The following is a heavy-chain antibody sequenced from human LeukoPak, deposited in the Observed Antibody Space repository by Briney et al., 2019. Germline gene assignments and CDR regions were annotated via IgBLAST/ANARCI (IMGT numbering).Heavy chain of an antibody. Sequence: GASVKVSCKASGSTFSSYAISWVRQAPGQGLEWMGRIIPILGIANYAQKFQGRVTITADKSTSTAYMELSSLKSEDTAVYYCARGAKETSSKYNWFDPWGQGTLVTVSS. D-gene: IGHD4/OR15-4a*01. CDR3: ARGAKETSSKYNWFDP. CDR1: GSTFSSYA. CDR2: IIPILGIA. J-gene: IGHJ5*02. V-gene: IGHV1-69*04.